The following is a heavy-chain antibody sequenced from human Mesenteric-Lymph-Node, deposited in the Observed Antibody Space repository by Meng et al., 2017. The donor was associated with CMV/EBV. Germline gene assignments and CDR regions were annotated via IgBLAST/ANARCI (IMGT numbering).Heavy chain of an antibody. CDR2: SSGSGGST. D-gene: IGHD3-10*01. J-gene: IGHJ4*02. V-gene: IGHV3-23*01. CDR3: AKVDALVRGVTV. Sequence: CAASGFTFSSYAMSWVRQAPGKGLEWVSASSGSGGSTYYADSVKGRFTISRDNSKNTLYLQMNSLRAEDTAVYYCAKVDALVRGVTVWGQGTLVTVSS. CDR1: GFTFSSYA.